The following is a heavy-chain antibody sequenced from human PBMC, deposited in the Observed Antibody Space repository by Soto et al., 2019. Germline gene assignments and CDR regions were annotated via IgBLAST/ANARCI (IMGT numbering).Heavy chain of an antibody. J-gene: IGHJ4*02. Sequence: SETLSLTCAVYGGSFSGYYWSWIRQPPGRGLEWIGEINHSGSTNYNPSLKSRVTISVDTSKNQFSLKLSSVTAADTAVYYCARLRLSGSGSYGTDYWGQGTLVTVSS. V-gene: IGHV4-34*01. D-gene: IGHD3-10*01. CDR3: ARLRLSGSGSYGTDY. CDR2: INHSGST. CDR1: GGSFSGYY.